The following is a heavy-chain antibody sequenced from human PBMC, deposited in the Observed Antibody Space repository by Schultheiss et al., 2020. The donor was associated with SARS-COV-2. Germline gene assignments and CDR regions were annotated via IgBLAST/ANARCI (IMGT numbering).Heavy chain of an antibody. J-gene: IGHJ4*02. CDR1: GGSISSGGYY. Sequence: SETLSLTCTVSGGSISSGGYYWSWIRQHPGKGLEWIGHIYHSGSTFYNPSLKSRLTISVDTSENQFSLKLSSVTAADTAVYYCARGFHYDSSGGFDYWGQGTLVTVSS. CDR2: IYHSGST. V-gene: IGHV4-31*03. CDR3: ARGFHYDSSGGFDY. D-gene: IGHD3-22*01.